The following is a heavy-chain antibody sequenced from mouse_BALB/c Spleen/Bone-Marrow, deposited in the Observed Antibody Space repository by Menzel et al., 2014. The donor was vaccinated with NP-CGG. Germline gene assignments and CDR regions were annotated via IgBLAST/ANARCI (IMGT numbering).Heavy chain of an antibody. D-gene: IGHD2-2*01. CDR2: INPSNGRT. Sequence: QVQLKESGAELVKPGASLKLSCKASGYTFTNYWIHWVKQRPGQGLEWIGEINPSNGRTNYNEKFKTKATLTVDKSSSTAYMQLSSRTSEDSAVNYCAARLSHLAMDYWGQGTSVTVSS. V-gene: IGHV1S81*02. CDR3: AARLSHLAMDY. CDR1: GYTFTNYW. J-gene: IGHJ4*01.